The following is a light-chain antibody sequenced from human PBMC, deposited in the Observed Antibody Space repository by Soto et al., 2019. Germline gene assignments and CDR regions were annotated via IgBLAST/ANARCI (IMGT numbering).Light chain of an antibody. V-gene: IGLV1-47*01. CDR1: SSNIGTNY. J-gene: IGLJ2*01. CDR3: AAWDHNLSDLV. Sequence: QSVLAQPPSASGTPGQRVTISCSGSSSNIGTNYVCWYQQLPETAPKLLIYRNNQRPSGVPDRFSGSKSGTSASLAISGLRSEDEADYYCAAWDHNLSDLVFGGGTKVTVL. CDR2: RNN.